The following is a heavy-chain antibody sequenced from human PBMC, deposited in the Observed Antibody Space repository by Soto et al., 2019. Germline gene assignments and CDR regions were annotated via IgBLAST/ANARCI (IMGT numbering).Heavy chain of an antibody. CDR1: GGSISSGSYY. CDR2: MYYSGST. Sequence: QVQLQESGPGLVKPSQTLSLTCTVSGGSISSGSYYWSWIRQHPGKGLEWIGYMYYSGSTYYKPYLKSRVTISVATSKNQFSLKLSSVTAADTAVYYCARVLDRRSGPGFDYWGQGTLVTVSS. D-gene: IGHD4-17*01. J-gene: IGHJ4*02. CDR3: ARVLDRRSGPGFDY. V-gene: IGHV4-31*03.